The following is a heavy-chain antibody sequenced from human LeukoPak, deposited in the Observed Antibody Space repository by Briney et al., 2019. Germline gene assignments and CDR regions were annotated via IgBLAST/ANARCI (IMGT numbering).Heavy chain of an antibody. CDR1: GFTFRNYW. CDR2: INDAGDFT. J-gene: IGHJ4*02. V-gene: IGHV3-23*01. Sequence: GGSLRLSCAAAGFTFRNYWMTWVRQAPGKGLEWLSAINDAGDFTWYADSVKGRFTISRDNSRNTLSLQMNSLRAEDTTVYYCARGSSGGRPYYFDYWGQGILVSVAS. D-gene: IGHD3-10*01. CDR3: ARGSSGGRPYYFDY.